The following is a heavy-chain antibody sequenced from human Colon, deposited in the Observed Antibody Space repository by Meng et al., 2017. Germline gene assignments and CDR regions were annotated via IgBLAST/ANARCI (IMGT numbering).Heavy chain of an antibody. V-gene: IGHV7-4-1*02. CDR2: SNTKTGNP. CDR3: AREGSYSWIDY. CDR1: GYLFSYYA. Sequence: QMQLVQSGSELAKPGGSVTVTCKTSGYLFSYYAMNWVRQAPGRGLEWMGWSNTKTGNPTYAQAFTGRFVFTVDSSGSTAYLQINDLKADDTTVYYCAREGSYSWIDYWGQGTLVTVSS. D-gene: IGHD1-26*01. J-gene: IGHJ4*02.